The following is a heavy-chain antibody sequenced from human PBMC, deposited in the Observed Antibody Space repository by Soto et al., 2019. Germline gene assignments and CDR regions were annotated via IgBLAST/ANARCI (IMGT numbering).Heavy chain of an antibody. CDR1: GYTFTSYD. J-gene: IGHJ4*02. CDR2: MNPNSGNT. V-gene: IGHV1-8*01. CDR3: ARGFRSFAARGPYNY. D-gene: IGHD6-6*01. Sequence: ASVKVPCKASGYTFTSYDINWVRQATGQGLEWMGWMNPNSGNTGYAQKFQGRVTMTRNTSISTAYMELSSLRSEDTAVYYCARGFRSFAARGPYNYWGQGTLVTVSS.